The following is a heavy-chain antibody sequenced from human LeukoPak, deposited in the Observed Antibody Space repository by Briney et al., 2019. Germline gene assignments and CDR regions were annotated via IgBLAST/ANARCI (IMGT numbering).Heavy chain of an antibody. D-gene: IGHD3-22*01. J-gene: IGHJ4*02. Sequence: ASVKVSCKASGYTFTGYYMHWVRQAPGQGLEWMGWLNPDSGGTQYAQKFQGRVTMTRDTTIRTDYMELSRLRSDDTAVYYCARVDDRGHYYDSSGPRKLFDYWGQGTLVTVSS. CDR2: LNPDSGGT. CDR3: ARVDDRGHYYDSSGPRKLFDY. V-gene: IGHV1-2*02. CDR1: GYTFTGYY.